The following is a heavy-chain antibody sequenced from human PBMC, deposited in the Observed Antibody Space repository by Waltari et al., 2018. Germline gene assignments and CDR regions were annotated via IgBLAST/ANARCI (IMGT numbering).Heavy chain of an antibody. J-gene: IGHJ5*02. Sequence: EVRLAESGGGLVKPGGSLRLPCIAPGFEFMGWAMNWVRQTPGTGLEWVSSIGGTHSNIFYAESVKGRFIVSRDNAKSSLYLQMDNLRAEDSGLYYCTRDLYGSGGDWFDPWGQGTLVTVSS. CDR2: IGGTHSNI. V-gene: IGHV3-21*01. CDR1: GFEFMGWA. D-gene: IGHD3-10*01. CDR3: TRDLYGSGGDWFDP.